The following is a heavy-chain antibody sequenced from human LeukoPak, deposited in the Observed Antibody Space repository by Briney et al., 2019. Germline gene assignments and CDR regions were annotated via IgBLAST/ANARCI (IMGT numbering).Heavy chain of an antibody. V-gene: IGHV1-46*01. CDR3: AREAGATDY. Sequence: GASVKVSCKASGYTVTNYHMHWVRQAPGQGLEWMGVIKPGGEGTRYAQSSQGRVTMTRDTSTRTLYMELSSLRPEDTAVYYCAREAGATDYWGQGTLVTVSS. CDR2: IKPGGEGT. CDR1: GYTVTNYH. D-gene: IGHD1-26*01. J-gene: IGHJ4*02.